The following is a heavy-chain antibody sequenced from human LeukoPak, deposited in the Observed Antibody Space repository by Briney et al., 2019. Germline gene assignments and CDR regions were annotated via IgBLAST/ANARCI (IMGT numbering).Heavy chain of an antibody. V-gene: IGHV4-59*11. D-gene: IGHD6-13*01. CDR1: GGSISSHY. Sequence: SETLSLTCTGSGGSISSHYWSWIRQPPGKGLGWIGYIYYSGTTNYNPSLKSRVTISVDTSNNQFSLKLSSVTAADTAVYYCARGVSIAAGQYGYWGQGTLVTVSS. J-gene: IGHJ4*02. CDR3: ARGVSIAAGQYGY. CDR2: IYYSGTT.